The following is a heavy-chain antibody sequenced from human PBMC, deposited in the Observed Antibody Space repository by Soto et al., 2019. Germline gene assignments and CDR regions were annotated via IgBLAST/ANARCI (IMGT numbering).Heavy chain of an antibody. D-gene: IGHD1-20*01. V-gene: IGHV4-59*08. CDR3: ASRITRPERFDY. CDR2: FFYSGST. CDR1: GGSISSYY. J-gene: IGHJ4*02. Sequence: SETLSLTCTVSGGSISSYYWSWIRQPPGKGLEWFGFFFYSGSTNYNPSLKIRFTISVDTSKNHFSLNLTSATAADTAVYYCASRITRPERFDYWGQGALVTVSS.